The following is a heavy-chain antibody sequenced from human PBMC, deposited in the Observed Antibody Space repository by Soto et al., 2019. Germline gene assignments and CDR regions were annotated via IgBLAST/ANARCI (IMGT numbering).Heavy chain of an antibody. V-gene: IGHV1-3*01. J-gene: IGHJ4*02. CDR1: GYTFTSYT. D-gene: IGHD3-22*01. CDR2: INAGTGNT. Sequence: ASVNVSCKASGYTFTSYTIHWVRQAPGQRLEWMGWINAGTGNTNYSQNFQGRVTITRDASASTAYMELNNLRSEDTAVYYCARVKAKWFLIQGLDYWGQGALVTVSS. CDR3: ARVKAKWFLIQGLDY.